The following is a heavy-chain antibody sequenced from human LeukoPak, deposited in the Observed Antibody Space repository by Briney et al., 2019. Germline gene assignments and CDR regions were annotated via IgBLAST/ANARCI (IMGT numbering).Heavy chain of an antibody. D-gene: IGHD3-3*01. CDR1: GYSFTSYC. Sequence: GGSLKISCKGPGYSFTSYCIGWVRQIPGEGLEWRVILYPDDSDLRYSPPFQGQVTISADKFISTTYLQWSSLKASDNSMCYCARDTTYYDFWSGYRSWKFDYWGWGTVVTVTA. CDR3: ARDTTYYDFWSGYRSWKFDY. CDR2: LYPDDSDL. V-gene: IGHV5-51*01. J-gene: IGHJ4*02.